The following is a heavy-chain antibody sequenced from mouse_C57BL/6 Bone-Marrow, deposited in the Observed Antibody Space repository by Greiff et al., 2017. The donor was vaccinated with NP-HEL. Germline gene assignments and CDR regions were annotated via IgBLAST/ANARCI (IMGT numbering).Heavy chain of an antibody. CDR2: IWGGGRQ. J-gene: IGHJ3*01. V-gene: IGHV2-9*01. D-gene: IGHD2-4*01. CDR1: GFSLTSYG. CDR3: AKDDYDSRFAY. Sequence: VKVVESGPGLVAPSQSLSITCTVSGFSLTSYGVDWVRQPPGKGLEWLGVIWGGGRQNYNSALMSRLRISKDNSKRQVFLKMNSLQTDDTAMYYCAKDDYDSRFAYWGQGTLVTVSA.